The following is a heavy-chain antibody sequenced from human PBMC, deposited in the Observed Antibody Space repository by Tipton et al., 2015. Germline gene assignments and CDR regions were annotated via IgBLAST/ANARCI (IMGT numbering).Heavy chain of an antibody. V-gene: IGHV4-59*01. Sequence: LRLSCTVAGGSMSSYSWSWIRQSPGKGLEWIGYISDSGTTNYNPSLKSRVTISVDTSKNRFSLKLSSVTAADTAVYYCARFMGYSYGPDNWFDPWGQGTLVTVSS. J-gene: IGHJ5*02. D-gene: IGHD5-18*01. CDR1: GGSMSSYS. CDR2: ISDSGTT. CDR3: ARFMGYSYGPDNWFDP.